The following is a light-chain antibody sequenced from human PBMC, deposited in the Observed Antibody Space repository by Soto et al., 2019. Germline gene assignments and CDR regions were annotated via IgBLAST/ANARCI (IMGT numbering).Light chain of an antibody. CDR3: FSYAGNSVYV. Sequence: QSVLTQASSVSGSPGQSITISCTGTSSDVGSYNLVSWFQQLPGKVPKLIIYEGTKRPSGVSDRFSGSKSGYTASLTISGLQAEDAADYYCFSYAGNSVYVFGTGTKSPS. CDR1: SSDVGSYNL. J-gene: IGLJ1*01. CDR2: EGT. V-gene: IGLV2-23*01.